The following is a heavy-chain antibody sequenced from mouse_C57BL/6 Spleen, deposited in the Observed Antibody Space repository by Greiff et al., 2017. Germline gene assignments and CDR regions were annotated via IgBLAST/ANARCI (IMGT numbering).Heavy chain of an antibody. V-gene: IGHV5-9-1*02. Sequence: EVMLVESGEGLVKPGGSLKLSCAASGFTFSSYAMSWVRQTPEKRLEWVAYISSGGDYIYYADTVKGRFTISRDNARNTLYLQMSSLKSEDTAMYYCTRDLLITSYAMDYWGQGTSVTVSS. D-gene: IGHD1-1*01. J-gene: IGHJ4*01. CDR3: TRDLLITSYAMDY. CDR2: ISSGGDYI. CDR1: GFTFSSYA.